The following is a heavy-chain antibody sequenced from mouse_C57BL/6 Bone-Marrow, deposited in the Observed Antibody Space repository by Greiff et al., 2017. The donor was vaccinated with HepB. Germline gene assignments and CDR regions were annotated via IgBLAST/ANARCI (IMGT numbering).Heavy chain of an antibody. D-gene: IGHD1-1*01. CDR1: GYTFTSYG. J-gene: IGHJ1*03. CDR2: IYPRSGNT. V-gene: IGHV1-81*01. Sequence: QVQLKESGAELARPGASVKLSCKASGYTFTSYGISWVKQRTGQGLEWIGEIYPRSGNTYYNEKFKGKATLTADKSSSTAYMELRSLTSEDSAVYFCATKVITTVRYFDVWGTGTTVTVSS. CDR3: ATKVITTVRYFDV.